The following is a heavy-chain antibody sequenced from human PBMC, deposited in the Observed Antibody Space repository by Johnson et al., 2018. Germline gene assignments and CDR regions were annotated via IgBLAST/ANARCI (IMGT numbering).Heavy chain of an antibody. D-gene: IGHD6-19*01. CDR1: GFTFSSYS. CDR3: VREGLSSVWYDWYFDR. J-gene: IGHJ2*01. V-gene: IGHV3-21*01. CDR2: LSRSNSYG. Sequence: VQLQESGGGLVKPGGSLRLSCVASGFTFSSYSMTWVRQAPGKGLEWVSSLSRSNSYGYYADSVKGRFPISRNNAKNSLDLKMNSLRVEDTAVYDCVREGLSSVWYDWYFDRWGRGTLVTVSS.